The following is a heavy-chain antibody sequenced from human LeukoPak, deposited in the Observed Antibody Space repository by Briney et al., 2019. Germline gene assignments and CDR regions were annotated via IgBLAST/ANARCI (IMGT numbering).Heavy chain of an antibody. CDR2: INPNSGGT. J-gene: IGHJ4*02. Sequence: ASVKVSCKASGYTFTGYYMHWVRQAPGQGLEWMGWINPNSGGTNYAQKFQGRVTMTRDTSISTAYMELSRLRSDDTAVYYCARDRNYGSGSYPNYWGQGTLVTVSS. CDR3: ARDRNYGSGSYPNY. D-gene: IGHD3-10*01. V-gene: IGHV1-2*02. CDR1: GYTFTGYY.